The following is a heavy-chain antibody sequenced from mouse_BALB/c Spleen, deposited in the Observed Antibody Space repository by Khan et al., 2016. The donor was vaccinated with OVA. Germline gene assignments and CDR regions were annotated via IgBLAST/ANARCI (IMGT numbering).Heavy chain of an antibody. CDR3: VRWGFAY. V-gene: IGHV5-15*02. Sequence: EVELVESGGGLVQPGGSRKLSCAATGFTFIDYGMAWVRQTPGKGPEWIAFISSVAYSIYYADTVTGRFTITREKAKNTLYLEMSSLTSDDTAMCYCVRWGFAYWGQGTLVTVSA. CDR1: GFTFIDYG. J-gene: IGHJ3*01. CDR2: ISSVAYSI.